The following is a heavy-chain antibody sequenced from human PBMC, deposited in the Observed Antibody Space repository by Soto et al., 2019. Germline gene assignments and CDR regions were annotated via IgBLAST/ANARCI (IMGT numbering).Heavy chain of an antibody. V-gene: IGHV1-69*12. D-gene: IGHD1-26*01. CDR1: GGSFSSYA. J-gene: IGHJ6*02. CDR2: IIPFFGTT. CDR3: AKHSGRYYYSVMDV. Sequence: QVQLVQSGAEVKKPGSSVKVSCKASGGSFSSYAFSWVRQAPGQGLEWMGGIIPFFGTTNYAQKFQDKVTVTADEYTSTAYMELSSLRSDDTAVYYCAKHSGRYYYSVMDVWGQGTTVTVSS.